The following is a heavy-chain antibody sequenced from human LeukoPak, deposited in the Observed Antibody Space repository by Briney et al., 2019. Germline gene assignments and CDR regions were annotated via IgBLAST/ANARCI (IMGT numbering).Heavy chain of an antibody. CDR1: GFTFSTYW. J-gene: IGHJ6*03. CDR2: IKSDGSST. D-gene: IGHD6-6*01. Sequence: GGSLRLSCAAFGFTFSTYWMHWVRQAPGKGLVWVSRIKSDGSSTNYADSVKGRFTISRDNAKNTLYLQMNSLRAEDTAVYYCARDGMYGSSSYYYYMDVWGKGTTVTVSS. V-gene: IGHV3-74*01. CDR3: ARDGMYGSSSYYYYMDV.